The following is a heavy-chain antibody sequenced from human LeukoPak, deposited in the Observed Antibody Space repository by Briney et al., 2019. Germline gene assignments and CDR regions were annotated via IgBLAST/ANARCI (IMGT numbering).Heavy chain of an antibody. V-gene: IGHV3-21*01. CDR3: ARSTRDIVVVVAATVYYGMDV. CDR1: GFTFSSYS. Sequence: GGSLRLSCAASGFTFSSYSMNWVRQAPGKGLEWVSSISSSSSYIYYADSVKGRFTISRDNAKNSLYLQMNSLRAEDTAVYYCARSTRDIVVVVAATVYYGMDVWGQGTTVTVSS. D-gene: IGHD2-15*01. CDR2: ISSSSSYI. J-gene: IGHJ6*02.